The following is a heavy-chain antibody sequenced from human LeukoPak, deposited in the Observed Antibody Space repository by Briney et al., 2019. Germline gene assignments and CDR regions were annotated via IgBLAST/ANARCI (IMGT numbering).Heavy chain of an antibody. Sequence: PSETLSLTCAVSDYSINSGYYWGWIRQPPGKGLEYIGSIYHSGSTYYNPSLKSRVTISVDTSKNQFSLKLSSVTAADTAVYYCASPGTGGAFDYWGQGTLVTVSS. CDR3: ASPGTGGAFDY. J-gene: IGHJ4*02. D-gene: IGHD3-10*01. V-gene: IGHV4-38-2*01. CDR2: IYHSGST. CDR1: DYSINSGYY.